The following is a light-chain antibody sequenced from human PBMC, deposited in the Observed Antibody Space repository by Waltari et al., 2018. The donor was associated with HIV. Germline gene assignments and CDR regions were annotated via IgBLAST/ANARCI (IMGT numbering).Light chain of an antibody. CDR3: SSYTTTSTVV. Sequence: QSALTQPAPVSGSPRQSITISCIGTNRDVGGFNYAYWSQQHPGKAPKLLIYEDTNRPSGISNRFSGSKSGNTASLTISGLQAEDEADYYCSSYTTTSTVVFGGGTKLTVL. CDR1: NRDVGGFNY. V-gene: IGLV2-14*01. CDR2: EDT. J-gene: IGLJ2*01.